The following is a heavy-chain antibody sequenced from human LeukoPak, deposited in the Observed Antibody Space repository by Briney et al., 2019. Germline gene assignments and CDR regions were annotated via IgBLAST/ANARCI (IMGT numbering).Heavy chain of an antibody. CDR2: IKQDGSEK. D-gene: IGHD6-25*01. CDR1: GSTFSTYW. J-gene: IGHJ4*02. V-gene: IGHV3-7*01. CDR3: GRGSGDY. Sequence: GGTLRLSCAASGSTFSTYWMSWVRQAPGKGLEWVADIKQDGSEKYYADLVTGRFTISGDNAKNSLNLPSNSLRDEDTALYYGGRGSGDYWGQGTLVTVSS.